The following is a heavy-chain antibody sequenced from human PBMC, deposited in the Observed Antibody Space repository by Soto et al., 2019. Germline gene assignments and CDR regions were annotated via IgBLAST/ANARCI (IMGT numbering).Heavy chain of an antibody. CDR1: GGSISSSSYY. CDR3: ARRVGRDGYKNLNWFDP. V-gene: IGHV4-39*01. D-gene: IGHD5-12*01. J-gene: IGHJ5*02. Sequence: SETLSLTCTVSGGSISSSSYYWGWIRQPPGKGLEWIGSIYYSGSTYYNPSLKSRVTISVDTSKNQFSLKLSSVTAADTAVYYCARRVGRDGYKNLNWFDPWGQGTLVTVSS. CDR2: IYYSGST.